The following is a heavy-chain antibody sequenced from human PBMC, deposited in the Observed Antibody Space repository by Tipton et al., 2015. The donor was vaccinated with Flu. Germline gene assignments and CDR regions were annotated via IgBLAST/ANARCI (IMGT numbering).Heavy chain of an antibody. Sequence: TLSLTCTVSGGSISSSSYYWGWIRQPPGKGLEWIGSIYHSGTAYYNPSLKSRVTISVDTSKNQISLKLSSVTAADTAVYYRARYPESNYHWFGPWGQGALVTVSS. CDR2: IYHSGTA. D-gene: IGHD4-11*01. V-gene: IGHV4-39*07. CDR3: ARYPESNYHWFGP. CDR1: GGSISSSSYY. J-gene: IGHJ5*02.